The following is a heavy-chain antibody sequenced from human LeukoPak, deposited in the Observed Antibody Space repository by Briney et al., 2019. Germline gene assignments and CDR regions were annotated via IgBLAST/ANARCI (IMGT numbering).Heavy chain of an antibody. CDR3: ARDQYNYGDYGPSFDP. CDR2: IKQDGSEK. D-gene: IGHD4-17*01. V-gene: IGHV3-7*01. J-gene: IGHJ5*02. CDR1: GFTFSSYL. Sequence: GGSLRLSCAASGFTFSSYLMSWVRQAPGKGLEWVANIKQDGSEKYYVDSVKGRFTISRDNAKNSLYLQMNSLRAEDTAVYYCARDQYNYGDYGPSFDPWGQGTLVTVSS.